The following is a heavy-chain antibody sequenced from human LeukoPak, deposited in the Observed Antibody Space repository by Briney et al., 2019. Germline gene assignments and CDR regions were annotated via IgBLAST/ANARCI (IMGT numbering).Heavy chain of an antibody. D-gene: IGHD3-22*01. V-gene: IGHV4-34*01. CDR2: INHSGST. J-gene: IGHJ6*03. CDR3: ARLSRYYDSSGYYHNNYYYYYMDV. Sequence: SETLSLTCAVYGGSFSGYYWSWIRQPPGKGLEWIGEINHSGSTNYNPSLKSRVTISVDTSKNQFSLKLSSVTAADTAVYYCARLSRYYDSSGYYHNNYYYYYMDVWGKGTAVTISS. CDR1: GGSFSGYY.